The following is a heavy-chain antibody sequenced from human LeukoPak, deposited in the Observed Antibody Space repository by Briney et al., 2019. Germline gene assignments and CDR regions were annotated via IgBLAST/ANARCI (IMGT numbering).Heavy chain of an antibody. CDR2: IDTSGST. CDR3: ARGQWELLRYNYTDV. D-gene: IGHD1-26*01. CDR1: IDSITRFY. J-gene: IGHJ6*03. Sequence: SETLSLTRTVSIDSITRFYWNWIPQPAGKGRGWIGRIDTSGSTNYNPSLKSRVTMSVDTSKNQFSLRLSSVTAADTAVYYCARGQWELLRYNYTDVWGKGTTVTVSS. V-gene: IGHV4-4*07.